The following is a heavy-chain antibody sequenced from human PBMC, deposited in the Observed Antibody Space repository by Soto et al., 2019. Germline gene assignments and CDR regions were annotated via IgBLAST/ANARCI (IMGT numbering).Heavy chain of an antibody. D-gene: IGHD3-16*01. V-gene: IGHV4-30-2*01. CDR1: GGSISSGGYS. J-gene: IGHJ5*02. Sequence: SETLSLTCAASGGSISSGGYSWSWIRQPPGKGLEWIGYIYHSGSTFYNPSLKTRVTISIDKSKNQFSLKLGSVTAADTAVYYCARVVVPRPIWGYNRFDPWGQGTLVTVSS. CDR3: ARVVVPRPIWGYNRFDP. CDR2: IYHSGST.